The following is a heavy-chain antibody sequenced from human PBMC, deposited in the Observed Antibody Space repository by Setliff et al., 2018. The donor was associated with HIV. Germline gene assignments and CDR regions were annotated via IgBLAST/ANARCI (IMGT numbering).Heavy chain of an antibody. D-gene: IGHD6-25*01. Sequence: ASVTVSCKASGYTFTSYGISWVRQAPGQGLEWMGWISGYNGNTNFAQKLQGRVTMTTDTSTSTAYMELRSLRSDDTAVYYCARDRLNVYSSGWGVGYWGQGTLVTVSS. J-gene: IGHJ4*02. V-gene: IGHV1-18*01. CDR3: ARDRLNVYSSGWGVGY. CDR2: ISGYNGNT. CDR1: GYTFTSYG.